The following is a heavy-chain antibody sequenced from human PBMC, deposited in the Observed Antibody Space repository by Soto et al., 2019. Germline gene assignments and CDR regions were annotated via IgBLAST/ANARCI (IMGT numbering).Heavy chain of an antibody. CDR3: ARDLGCTNGVCYADYYYYMDV. Sequence: ASVKVSCKASGYTFTSYYMHWVRQAPGQGLEWMGIINPSGGSTSYAQKFQGRVTMTRDTSTSTVYMELSSLRSEDTAVYYCARDLGCTNGVCYADYYYYMDVWGKGTTVTVSS. V-gene: IGHV1-46*03. D-gene: IGHD2-8*01. CDR1: GYTFTSYY. J-gene: IGHJ6*03. CDR2: INPSGGST.